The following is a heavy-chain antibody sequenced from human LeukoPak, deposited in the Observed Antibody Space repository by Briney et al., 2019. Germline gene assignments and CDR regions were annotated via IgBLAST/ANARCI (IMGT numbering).Heavy chain of an antibody. CDR2: ISSSSSYT. Sequence: KAGGSLTLFCAASGFTFSDYYVSCIRQAPGKGLEWVSYISSSSSYTNYADSVKGRFTISRDNAKNSLYLQMNSLRAEDTAVYYCARENRAWMGLDYWGQGTLVTVSS. V-gene: IGHV3-11*06. CDR1: GFTFSDYY. D-gene: IGHD1-14*01. J-gene: IGHJ4*02. CDR3: ARENRAWMGLDY.